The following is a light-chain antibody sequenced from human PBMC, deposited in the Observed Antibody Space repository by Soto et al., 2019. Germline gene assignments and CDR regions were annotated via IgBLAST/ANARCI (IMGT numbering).Light chain of an antibody. Sequence: DIQMTQSPSTLSASVGDRVTITCRASQSIRSWLAWYQWKPGKAPKLLIYGASSLESGVPLRFSGSGSGTEFTLTIISLQPDDFATYYCQHYQSDPWTFGQVTKVEVK. V-gene: IGKV1-5*01. CDR1: QSIRSW. J-gene: IGKJ1*01. CDR2: GAS. CDR3: QHYQSDPWT.